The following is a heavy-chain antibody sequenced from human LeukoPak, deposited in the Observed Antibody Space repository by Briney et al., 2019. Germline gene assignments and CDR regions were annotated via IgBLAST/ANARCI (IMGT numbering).Heavy chain of an antibody. CDR3: ARDGYYYDSSGYRPFDY. V-gene: IGHV1-2*02. CDR2: INPNSGGT. CDR1: GYTFTSYG. D-gene: IGHD3-22*01. J-gene: IGHJ4*02. Sequence: ASVKVSCKASGYTFTSYGISWVRQAPGQGLEWMGWINPNSGGTNYAQKFQGRVTMTRDTSISTAYMELSRLRSDDTAVYYCARDGYYYDSSGYRPFDYWGQGTLVTVSS.